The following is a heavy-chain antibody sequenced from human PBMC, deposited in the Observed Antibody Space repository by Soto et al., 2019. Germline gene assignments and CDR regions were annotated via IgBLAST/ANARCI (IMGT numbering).Heavy chain of an antibody. J-gene: IGHJ6*02. CDR2: ISYDGSNK. CDR1: GFTFSSYG. D-gene: IGHD1-26*01. CDR3: AKDRGSHSVWYYYGMDV. Sequence: GGSLRLSCAASGFTFSSYGLHWVRQAACRGREWVAVISYDGSNKYYADSVKGRFTISRDNSKNTLYLQMNSLRAEDTAVYYCAKDRGSHSVWYYYGMDVWGQGTTVTISS. V-gene: IGHV3-30*18.